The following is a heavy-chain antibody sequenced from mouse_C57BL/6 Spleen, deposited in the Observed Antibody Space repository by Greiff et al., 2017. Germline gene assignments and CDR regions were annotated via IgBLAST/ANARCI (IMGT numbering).Heavy chain of an antibody. Sequence: VQLQQPGAELVRPGTSVKLSCKASGYTFTSYWMHWVKQRPGQGLEWIGVIDPSDSYTNYNQKFKGKATLTVDTSSSTAYMQLSSVTSEDSAVYYCASHTTVVATDFDYWGQGTTLTVSS. CDR1: GYTFTSYW. J-gene: IGHJ2*01. CDR2: IDPSDSYT. D-gene: IGHD1-1*01. V-gene: IGHV1-59*01. CDR3: ASHTTVVATDFDY.